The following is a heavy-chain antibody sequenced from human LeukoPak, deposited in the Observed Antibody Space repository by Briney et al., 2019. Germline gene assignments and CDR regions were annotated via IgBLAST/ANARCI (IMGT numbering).Heavy chain of an antibody. CDR1: GFTVSSNY. Sequence: PGGSLRLSCAASGFTVSSNYMSWVRQAPGKGLEWVSVIYSGGSTYYADSVKGRFTISRDNSKNTLYLQMNSLRAEDTAVYYCAGSYSSGWYGLPALHFDYWGQGTLVTVSS. CDR2: IYSGGST. D-gene: IGHD6-19*01. J-gene: IGHJ4*02. V-gene: IGHV3-66*01. CDR3: AGSYSSGWYGLPALHFDY.